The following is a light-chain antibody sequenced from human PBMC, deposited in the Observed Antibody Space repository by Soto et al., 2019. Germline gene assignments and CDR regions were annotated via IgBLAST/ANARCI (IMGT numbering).Light chain of an antibody. CDR2: DAS. Sequence: DIQMTQSPSTLSASVGXRVTITCRASQSISSWLAWYQQKPGKAPKLLIYDASSLERGVPSRFSGSGSGTEFTLTIRSLQPDDFAPYYCQQYNSYPRTFGQGTKVDTK. V-gene: IGKV1-5*01. J-gene: IGKJ1*01. CDR1: QSISSW. CDR3: QQYNSYPRT.